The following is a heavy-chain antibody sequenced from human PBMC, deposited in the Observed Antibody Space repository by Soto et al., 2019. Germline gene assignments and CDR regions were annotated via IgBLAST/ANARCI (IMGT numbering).Heavy chain of an antibody. CDR3: AKDSGYNYGYFRWFDP. Sequence: PSETLSLTCTVSGGSISNYYWSWIRQPPGRGLEWIGHIFYSGSTNYNPALKSQVTISVDTSKSQFSLKLSSVTAADTAVYYCAKDSGYNYGYFRWFDPWGQGTLVTVSS. CDR1: GGSISNYY. J-gene: IGHJ5*02. V-gene: IGHV4-59*01. CDR2: IFYSGST. D-gene: IGHD5-18*01.